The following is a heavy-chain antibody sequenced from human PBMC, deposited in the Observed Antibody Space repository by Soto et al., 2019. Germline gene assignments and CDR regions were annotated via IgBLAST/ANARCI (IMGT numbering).Heavy chain of an antibody. Sequence: GGSLRLSCAASGFTFSSYGMHWVRQAPGKGLEWVAVIWYDGSNKYYADSVKGRFTISRDNSKNTMYLQMNSLRAEDTDVYYCARDGGGYNYYYYYMDVWGKGTTVTVSS. CDR3: ARDGGGYNYYYYYMDV. D-gene: IGHD6-25*01. V-gene: IGHV3-33*08. J-gene: IGHJ6*03. CDR2: IWYDGSNK. CDR1: GFTFSSYG.